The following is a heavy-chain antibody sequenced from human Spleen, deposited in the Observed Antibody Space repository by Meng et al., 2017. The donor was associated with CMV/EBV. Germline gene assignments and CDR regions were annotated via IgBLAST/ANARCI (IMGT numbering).Heavy chain of an antibody. J-gene: IGHJ4*02. CDR1: GYSFNSYC. D-gene: IGHD6-19*01. CDR2: FWPGDSDT. Sequence: GESLKISCQASGYSFNSYCIGWVRQMPGKGLEWMGFFWPGDSDTRYSPSFQGQVTISADKSITTAYLQWSSLKASDTAMYYCAKAVAGTGALDYWGQGTLVTVSS. V-gene: IGHV5-51*01. CDR3: AKAVAGTGALDY.